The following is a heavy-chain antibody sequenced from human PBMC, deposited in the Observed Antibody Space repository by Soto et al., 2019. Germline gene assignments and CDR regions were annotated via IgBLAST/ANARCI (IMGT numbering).Heavy chain of an antibody. V-gene: IGHV1-2*04. D-gene: IGHD2-2*01. CDR2: INPNSGGT. CDR1: GYTGTGYY. Sequence: ASVKFSCKASGYTGTGYYMHWVRQAPGQGLEWMGWINPNSGGTNYAQKFQGWVTMTRDTSISTAYMELSRLRSDDTAVYYCARSGRYCSSTSCPYYYYYGMDVWGQGTTVTVSS. J-gene: IGHJ6*02. CDR3: ARSGRYCSSTSCPYYYYYGMDV.